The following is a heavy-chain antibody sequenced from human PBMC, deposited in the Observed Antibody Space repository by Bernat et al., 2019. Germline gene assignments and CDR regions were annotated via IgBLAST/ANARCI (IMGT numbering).Heavy chain of an antibody. CDR1: GFTFSSYA. CDR2: ISGSGGST. CDR3: AKKATNDYIWGSYTYYFDY. J-gene: IGHJ4*02. V-gene: IGHV3-23*01. Sequence: EVQLLESGGGLVQPGGSLRLSCVASGFTFSSYAMSWVRQAPGKGLEWVSAISGSGGSTYYADSVKGRFTISRDNSKNTLYLQMNSLRAEDTAVYYCAKKATNDYIWGSYTYYFDYWGQGTLVTVSS. D-gene: IGHD3-16*01.